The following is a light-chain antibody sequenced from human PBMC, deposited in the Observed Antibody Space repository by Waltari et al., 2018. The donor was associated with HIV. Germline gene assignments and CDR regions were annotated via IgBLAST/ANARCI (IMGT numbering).Light chain of an antibody. Sequence: SYVLSQPPSVSVAPGQTATIPCGGASIGSKSVQWYHQRPGQAPLLVLYDDRDRPSGIPERFSGSNSGNMATLTITRVAVVDEADYYCQVWDESTDYVMVFGGGTKLTVL. V-gene: IGLV3-21*02. CDR2: DDR. CDR1: SIGSKS. J-gene: IGLJ3*02. CDR3: QVWDESTDYVMV.